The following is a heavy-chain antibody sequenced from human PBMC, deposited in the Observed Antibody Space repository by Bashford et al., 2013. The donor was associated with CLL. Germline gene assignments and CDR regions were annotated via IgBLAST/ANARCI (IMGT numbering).Heavy chain of an antibody. Sequence: SETLSLTCIVSGGSISKYYWSWIRQPPGKGLEWIGYIYYTGNTNYNHSLKSRITISVDTSKNQFSLKLSSVTAADTAVYYCARVKFYYDNAGRQKYYYGMDVWGQGTTVTVSS. V-gene: IGHV4-59*01. CDR1: GGSISKYY. CDR2: IYYTGNT. D-gene: IGHD3-22*01. CDR3: ARVKFYYDNAGRQKYYYGMDV. J-gene: IGHJ6*02.